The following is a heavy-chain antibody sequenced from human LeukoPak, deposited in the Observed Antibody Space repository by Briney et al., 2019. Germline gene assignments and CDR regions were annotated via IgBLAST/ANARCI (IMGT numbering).Heavy chain of an antibody. CDR2: IYYSGST. J-gene: IGHJ4*02. V-gene: IGHV4-39*01. Sequence: SETLSLTCTVSGGSISSSSYYWGWFRQPPGKGLAWIGSIYYSGSTYYNPSLKSRVTISVYTSKNQFSLKLSSVTAADTAVYYCARPVDDSSGYLFFYWGQGTLVTVSS. D-gene: IGHD3-22*01. CDR1: GGSISSSSYY. CDR3: ARPVDDSSGYLFFY.